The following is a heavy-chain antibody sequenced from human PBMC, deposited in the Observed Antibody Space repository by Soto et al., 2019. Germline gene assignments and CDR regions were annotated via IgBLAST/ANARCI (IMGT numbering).Heavy chain of an antibody. CDR2: MNPNSGYT. CDR1: GYTFSSYD. CDR3: ARAHNSGDVDY. V-gene: IGHV1-8*01. Sequence: QVQLVQSGAEVKEPGASVKVSCKSSGYTFSSYDINWVRQATGQGLEYMGWMNPNSGYTAYAQKFQGRITMTRSTSKSTAYMELSSLTSNDTAVYYCARAHNSGDVDYWGQGTLVTVSS. J-gene: IGHJ4*02. D-gene: IGHD4-17*01.